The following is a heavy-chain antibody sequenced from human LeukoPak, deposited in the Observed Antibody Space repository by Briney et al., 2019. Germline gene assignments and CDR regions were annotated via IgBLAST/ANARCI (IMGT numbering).Heavy chain of an antibody. D-gene: IGHD2-2*01. V-gene: IGHV4-59*01. CDR3: ARRRVGKGNFDY. Sequence: SETLSLTCTVSGGSISSYYWSWIRQPPGKGLEWIGYIYYSGSTNYNPSLKSRVTISVDTSKNQFSLKLSSVTAADTAVYYCARRRVGKGNFDYWGQGTLVTVSS. J-gene: IGHJ4*02. CDR1: GGSISSYY. CDR2: IYYSGST.